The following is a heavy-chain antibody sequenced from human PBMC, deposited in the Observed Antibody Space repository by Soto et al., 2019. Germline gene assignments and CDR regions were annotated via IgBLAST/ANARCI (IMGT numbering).Heavy chain of an antibody. CDR2: IYYSGST. D-gene: IGHD3-16*02. CDR3: ARGKAEYYDYVWGSYRPRGWRYFDY. J-gene: IGHJ4*02. Sequence: SETLSLTCTVSGGSISSGDYYWSWIRQPPGKGLEWIGYIYYSGSTYYNPSLKSRVTISVDTSKNQFSLKLSSVTAADTAVYYCARGKAEYYDYVWGSYRPRGWRYFDYWGQGPLATVSS. CDR1: GGSISSGDYY. V-gene: IGHV4-30-4*01.